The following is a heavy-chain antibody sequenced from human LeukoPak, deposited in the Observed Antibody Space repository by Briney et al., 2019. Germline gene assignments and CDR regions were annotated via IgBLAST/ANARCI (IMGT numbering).Heavy chain of an antibody. J-gene: IGHJ4*02. CDR1: GDSITNNNCY. CDR2: IYYSGSS. Sequence: SETLSLTCTVSGDSITNNNCYWGWVRQPPGKGLEWIASIYYSGSSYYNPSLKSRVTMPVDTSKNQFSLKLSSVTAADTAVYYCVRLDYSNFFDYWGQGNLVTVSS. V-gene: IGHV4-39*07. CDR3: VRLDYSNFFDY. D-gene: IGHD4-11*01.